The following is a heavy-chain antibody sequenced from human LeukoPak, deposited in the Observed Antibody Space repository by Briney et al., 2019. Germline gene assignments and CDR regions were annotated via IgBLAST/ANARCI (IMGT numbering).Heavy chain of an antibody. J-gene: IGHJ6*02. CDR2: ISYDGSNK. Sequence: GGSLRLSCEASGFTFSSYGMHWVRQAPGKGLEWVAVISYDGSNKYYADSVKGRFTISRDNSKNTLCLQMNSLRAEDTAVYYCAKDLGSGYEVYYYYGMDVWGQGTTVTVSS. D-gene: IGHD5-12*01. V-gene: IGHV3-30*18. CDR3: AKDLGSGYEVYYYYGMDV. CDR1: GFTFSSYG.